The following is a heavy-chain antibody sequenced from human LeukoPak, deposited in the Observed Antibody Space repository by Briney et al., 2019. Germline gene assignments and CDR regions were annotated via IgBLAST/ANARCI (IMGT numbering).Heavy chain of an antibody. J-gene: IGHJ4*02. CDR2: IKPDGSLI. CDR3: AKWELYSGFYYIDY. Sequence: GGSLRLSCAASGFTFSSYWMTWVRQGPGKGLEWVANIKPDGSLIYYVDSVKGRFTISRDNAKNPLYLQMNSLRAEDTAVYYCAKWELYSGFYYIDYWGQGTLATVSS. CDR1: GFTFSSYW. D-gene: IGHD1-26*01. V-gene: IGHV3-7*01.